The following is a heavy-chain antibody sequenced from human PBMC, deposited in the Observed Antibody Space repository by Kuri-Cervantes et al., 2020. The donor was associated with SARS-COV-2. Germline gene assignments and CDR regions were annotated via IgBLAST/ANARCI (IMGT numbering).Heavy chain of an antibody. V-gene: IGHV3-23*01. CDR1: GFTFSSYA. CDR3: ANLQWLLIDDAFDI. J-gene: IGHJ3*02. CDR2: ISGSGGST. D-gene: IGHD3-22*01. Sequence: GESLKISCAASGFTFSSYAMSWVRQAPGRGLEWVSAISGSGGSTYYADSVKGRFTISRDNSKNTLYLLMNSLRAEDTAVYYYANLQWLLIDDAFDIWGQGTMVTVSS.